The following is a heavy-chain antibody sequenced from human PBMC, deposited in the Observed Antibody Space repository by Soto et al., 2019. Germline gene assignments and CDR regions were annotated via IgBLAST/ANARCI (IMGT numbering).Heavy chain of an antibody. Sequence: PVGSLRLPCAASGFTFNNARMSWVRQAPGKGLDWVGRIDGGKTDFAAPVEGRFTFSRDDSRNTLFLQMNSLKTEDTGVYYCTSNAAAKVGTLSYWGQGALVTVSS. CDR2: IDGGKT. J-gene: IGHJ4*02. CDR1: GFTFNNAR. D-gene: IGHD1-26*01. CDR3: TSNAAAKVGTLSY. V-gene: IGHV3-15*01.